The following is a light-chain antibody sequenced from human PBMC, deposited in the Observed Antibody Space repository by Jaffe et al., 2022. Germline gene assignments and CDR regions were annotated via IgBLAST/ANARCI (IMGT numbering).Light chain of an antibody. CDR1: QSLVHSDGATY. CDR3: MQGTHWPRT. Sequence: DAVMTQSPLSLSVTLGQPASFSCTSSQSLVHSDGATYLSWVQQRPGQSPRRLIYRVSNRDSGVPDRFSGSGSGTHFTLKISRVEAEDVGVYYCMQGTHWPRTCGQGTKLEIK. V-gene: IGKV2-30*02. CDR2: RVS. J-gene: IGKJ2*01.